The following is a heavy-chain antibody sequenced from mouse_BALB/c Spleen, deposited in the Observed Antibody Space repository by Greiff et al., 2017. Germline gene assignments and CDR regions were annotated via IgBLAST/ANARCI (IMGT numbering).Heavy chain of an antibody. J-gene: IGHJ2*01. CDR1: GFTFSSYA. CDR3: ARGEGSSFPFDD. D-gene: IGHD1-1*01. Sequence: EVQLVESGGGLVKPGGSLKLSCAASGFTFSSYAMSWVRQTPEKRLEWVASISSGGSTYYPDSVKGRFTISRDNARNILYLQMSSLRSEDTAMYYCARGEGSSFPFDDWGEGTTLTVSS. CDR2: ISSGGST. V-gene: IGHV5-6-5*01.